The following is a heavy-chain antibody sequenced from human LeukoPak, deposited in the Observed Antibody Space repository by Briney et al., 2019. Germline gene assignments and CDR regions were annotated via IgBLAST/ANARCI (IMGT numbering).Heavy chain of an antibody. CDR3: ARQTISGSYYGSAFDI. V-gene: IGHV5-51*01. Sequence: GESLKISCKGSGYSFTSYWIAWVRQMPGKGLEWMGIIYPGDSDTRYSPSFQGQVTISADKSINTAYLQWNSLKASDTAMYYCARQTISGSYYGSAFDIWGQGTLATVSS. CDR1: GYSFTSYW. CDR2: IYPGDSDT. D-gene: IGHD1-26*01. J-gene: IGHJ3*02.